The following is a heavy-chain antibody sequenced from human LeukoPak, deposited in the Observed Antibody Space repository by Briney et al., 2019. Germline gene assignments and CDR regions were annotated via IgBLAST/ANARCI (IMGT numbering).Heavy chain of an antibody. D-gene: IGHD1-1*01. V-gene: IGHV3-30*18. CDR1: GFTFSSYG. CDR3: AKDTGATANEWFDS. J-gene: IGHJ5*01. CDR2: ISYDGSNK. Sequence: PGRSLRLSCAASGFTFSSYGIHWVRQAPGKGLNWVAVISYDGSNKYYADSVKGRFTISRDNGKNSLYLQMNSLRAEDTALYYCAKDTGATANEWFDSWGQGTLVTVSS.